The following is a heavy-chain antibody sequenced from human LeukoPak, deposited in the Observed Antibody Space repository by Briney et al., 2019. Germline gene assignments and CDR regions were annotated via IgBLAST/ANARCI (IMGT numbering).Heavy chain of an antibody. CDR3: ASDTLNGPFVISLDY. CDR1: GFSLSSHE. V-gene: IGHV3-48*03. J-gene: IGHJ4*02. Sequence: PGGSLRLSCAASGFSLSSHEMNWVRQAPGKGLEWVSHISSGDTAEYYVDSVRGRFTMSRDNAKNLLFLQMNSLRAEDTAVYYCASDTLNGPFVISLDYWGQGALVTVSS. CDR2: ISSGDTAE. D-gene: IGHD3-16*02.